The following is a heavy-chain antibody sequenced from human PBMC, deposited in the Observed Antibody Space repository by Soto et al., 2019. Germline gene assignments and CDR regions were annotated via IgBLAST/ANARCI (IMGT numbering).Heavy chain of an antibody. CDR3: ARGSGYSYDDAFDI. V-gene: IGHV3-7*04. D-gene: IGHD5-18*01. J-gene: IGHJ3*02. Sequence: GGSLRLSCAASGFTFSSYWMSWVRQAPGKGLEWVANIKQDGSEKYYVDSVKGRFTISRDNAKNSLYLQMNSLRAEDTAVYYCARGSGYSYDDAFDIWGQGTMVTVSS. CDR1: GFTFSSYW. CDR2: IKQDGSEK.